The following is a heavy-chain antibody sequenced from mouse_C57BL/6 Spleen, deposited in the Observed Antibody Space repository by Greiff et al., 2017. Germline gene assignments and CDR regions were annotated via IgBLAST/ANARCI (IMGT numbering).Heavy chain of an antibody. V-gene: IGHV14-3*01. D-gene: IGHD2-2*01. Sequence: EVQLQQSVAELVRPGASVKLSCTASGYNIKNTYMHWVKQRPEQGLEWIGRIDPANGNTKYAPKFQGKATITAYTSYNTAYLQLSSLTSEDTAIYYCARSGGYDAGYFDYWGQGTTLTVSS. CDR1: GYNIKNTY. CDR2: IDPANGNT. J-gene: IGHJ2*01. CDR3: ARSGGYDAGYFDY.